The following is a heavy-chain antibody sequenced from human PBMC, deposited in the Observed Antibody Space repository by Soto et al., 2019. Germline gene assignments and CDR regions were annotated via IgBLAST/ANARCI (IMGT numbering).Heavy chain of an antibody. CDR2: ISHGGSP. Sequence: SETLSLTCAVSGGSVSSGVFSWNWIRQPPGQGLEWIGYISHGGSPHYTPSLRSRVSISVDRSTNVISLNLTSMTPADTAVYFCARGHYYYAMDVWGQGTTVTVS. CDR3: ARGHYYYAMDV. V-gene: IGHV4-30-2*01. CDR1: GGSVSSGVFS. J-gene: IGHJ6*02.